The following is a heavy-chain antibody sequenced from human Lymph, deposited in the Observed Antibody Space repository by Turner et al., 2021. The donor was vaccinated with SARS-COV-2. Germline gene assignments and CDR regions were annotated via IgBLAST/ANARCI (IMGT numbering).Heavy chain of an antibody. CDR3: ARETVNNWVDP. CDR1: GGSMNSNY. Sequence: QVQLQESGPRLVKPLETLSLTCTVSGGSMNSNYWRWIRQPPGKRLEWIGYIYYRVSTNYNPSLKSRVTISVDTSKNQFSLKLTSVTAADTAIYYGARETVNNWVDPWGQGILVTVSS. V-gene: IGHV4-59*01. D-gene: IGHD2-21*02. J-gene: IGHJ5*02. CDR2: IYYRVST.